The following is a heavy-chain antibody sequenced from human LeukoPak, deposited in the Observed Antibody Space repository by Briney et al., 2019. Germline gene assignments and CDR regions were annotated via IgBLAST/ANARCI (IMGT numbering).Heavy chain of an antibody. CDR1: GGSISSYY. CDR3: ARHYGP. D-gene: IGHD3-10*01. Sequence: SGTLSLTCTVSGGSISSYYWSWIRQPPGKGLEWIGYIYYSGSTYYNPSLKSRVTISVDTSKNQFSLKLNSVTATDTAVYYCARHYGPWGQGTLVTVSS. V-gene: IGHV4-59*08. J-gene: IGHJ4*02. CDR2: IYYSGST.